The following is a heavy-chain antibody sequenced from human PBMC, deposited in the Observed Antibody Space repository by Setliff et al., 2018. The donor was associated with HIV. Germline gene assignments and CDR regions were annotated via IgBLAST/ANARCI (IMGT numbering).Heavy chain of an antibody. D-gene: IGHD3-3*02. CDR1: GFVLNTHY. CDR3: ARDAWVEFLEWTFYGMDV. V-gene: IGHV1-18*04. J-gene: IGHJ6*02. Sequence: ASVKVSCKASGFVLNTHYMHWVRQAPGQGLEWMGWISAYNGDTKYAQKVQGRVTLTTDTSSSTVYMELRSLRSDDTAVYYCARDAWVEFLEWTFYGMDVWGQGTTVTVSS. CDR2: ISAYNGDT.